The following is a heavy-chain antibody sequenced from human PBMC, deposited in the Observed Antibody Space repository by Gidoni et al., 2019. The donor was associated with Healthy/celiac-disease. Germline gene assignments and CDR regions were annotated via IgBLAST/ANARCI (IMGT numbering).Heavy chain of an antibody. CDR3: ARDLGEYCSSTSCFNP. CDR2: IIPILGIA. J-gene: IGHJ5*02. D-gene: IGHD2-2*01. CDR1: GGTFSSYT. V-gene: IGHV1-69*08. Sequence: QVQLVQSGAAVKKPGSSVKVSCKASGGTFSSYTISWVRQAPGQGFEWMGRIIPILGIANYAQKFQGRVTITADKSTSTAYMELSSLRSEDTAVYYCARDLGEYCSSTSCFNPWGQGTLVTVSS.